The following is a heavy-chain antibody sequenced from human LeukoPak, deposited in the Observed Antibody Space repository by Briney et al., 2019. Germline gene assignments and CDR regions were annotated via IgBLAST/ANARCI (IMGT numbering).Heavy chain of an antibody. V-gene: IGHV3-7*01. CDR2: IKQDGSEK. Sequence: GGSLRLSCAASGFTFSSYWMSWVRQAPGKGLEWVANIKQDGSEKYYVDSVKGRFTISRDNAKNSLYLQMNSLRAEDTAVYYCARDSVVVVAATLYFDYWGQGTLVTVSS. CDR1: GFTFSSYW. J-gene: IGHJ4*02. CDR3: ARDSVVVVAATLYFDY. D-gene: IGHD2-15*01.